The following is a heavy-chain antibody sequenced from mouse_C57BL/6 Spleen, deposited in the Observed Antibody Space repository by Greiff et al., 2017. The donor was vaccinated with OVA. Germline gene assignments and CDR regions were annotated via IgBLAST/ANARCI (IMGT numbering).Heavy chain of an antibody. V-gene: IGHV1-69*01. D-gene: IGHD1-1*01. CDR1: GYTFTSYW. J-gene: IGHJ1*03. Sequence: VKLQQPGAELVMPGASVKLSCKASGYTFTSYWMHWVKQRPGHGLEWIGEIDPSDSYTNYNQKFKGKSTLTVDKSSSTAYMQLSSLTSEDSAVYYCARSAFTTVVPNWYFDVWGTGTTVTVSS. CDR3: ARSAFTTVVPNWYFDV. CDR2: IDPSDSYT.